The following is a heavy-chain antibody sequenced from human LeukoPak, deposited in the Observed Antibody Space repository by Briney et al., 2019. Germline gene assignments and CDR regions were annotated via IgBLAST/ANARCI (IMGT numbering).Heavy chain of an antibody. CDR2: INAGNGNT. V-gene: IGHV1-3*01. D-gene: IGHD4-23*01. CDR3: ARATSVVATPPGY. Sequence: VSVKVSCKASGYTFTSYAMHWVRQAPGQRLEWMGWINAGNGNTKYSQKFQGRVTITRDTSASTAYMDLSSLRSEDTAVYYCARATSVVATPPGYWGQGTLVTVSS. CDR1: GYTFTSYA. J-gene: IGHJ4*02.